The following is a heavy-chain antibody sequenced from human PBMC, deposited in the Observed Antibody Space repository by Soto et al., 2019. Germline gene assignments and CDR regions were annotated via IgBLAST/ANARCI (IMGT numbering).Heavy chain of an antibody. CDR3: ARVSRRRYSSSWYLAFDI. V-gene: IGHV4-34*01. D-gene: IGHD6-13*01. CDR2: INHSGST. J-gene: IGHJ3*02. Sequence: PSETLSLTCAVYGGSFSGYYWSWIRQPPGKGLEWIGEINHSGSTNYNPSLKSRVTISVDTSKNQFSLKLSSVTAADTAVYYCARVSRRRYSSSWYLAFDIWGQGTMVTVSS. CDR1: GGSFSGYY.